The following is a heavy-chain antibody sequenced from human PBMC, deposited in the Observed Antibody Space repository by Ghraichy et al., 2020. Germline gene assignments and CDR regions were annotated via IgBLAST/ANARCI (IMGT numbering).Heavy chain of an antibody. V-gene: IGHV4-34*01. J-gene: IGHJ6*02. CDR3: ARGQHLRYNYLYYYGMDV. Sequence: GSLRLSCTVYGGSFSGYYWSWIRQPPGRGLEWIAEINHSGSTNYNPSLKSRVTISVDTSKNQFFLKLSSVTAADTAVYYCARGQHLRYNYLYYYGMDVWGQGTTVTVSS. D-gene: IGHD5-18*01. CDR2: INHSGST. CDR1: GGSFSGYY.